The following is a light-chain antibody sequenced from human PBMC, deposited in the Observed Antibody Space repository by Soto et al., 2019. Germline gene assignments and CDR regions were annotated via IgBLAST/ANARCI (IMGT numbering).Light chain of an antibody. CDR2: DVS. J-gene: IGLJ1*01. V-gene: IGLV2-14*01. CDR3: NSFTSRTSTTPDV. Sequence: QSALTQPASVSGSPGQSITISCTGTSSDVGAYNYVSWYQQYPGKAPKLMIYDVSNRPSGVSDRFSGSKSGNTASLTISGLQAEDEADYYCNSFTSRTSTTPDVFGTGTKVTVL. CDR1: SSDVGAYNY.